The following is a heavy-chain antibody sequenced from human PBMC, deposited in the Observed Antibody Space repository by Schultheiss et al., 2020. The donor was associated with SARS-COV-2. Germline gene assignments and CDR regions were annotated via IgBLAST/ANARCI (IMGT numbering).Heavy chain of an antibody. V-gene: IGHV3-23*01. J-gene: IGHJ4*02. CDR2: ISGSVDST. CDR1: GFTLSNGW. CDR3: ARWSAVAASPFDY. Sequence: GESLKISCVASGFTLSNGWMNWVRQAPGKGLEWVSTISGSVDSTYYAASVNGRFTISRDNSKNTLYLQMNSLRAEDTAVYYCARWSAVAASPFDYWGQGTLVTVSS. D-gene: IGHD6-19*01.